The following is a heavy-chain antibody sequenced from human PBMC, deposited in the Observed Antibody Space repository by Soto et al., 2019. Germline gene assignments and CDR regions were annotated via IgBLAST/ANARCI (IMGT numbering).Heavy chain of an antibody. CDR1: GFTFSSYS. J-gene: IGHJ4*02. Sequence: GGSLRLSCAASGFTFSSYSMNWVRQAPGKGLEWVSSISSSSSYIYYADSVKGRFTISRDNAKNSLYLQMNSLRAEDTAVYYCARDRQQLVHFFDYWGQGTLVTVSS. V-gene: IGHV3-21*01. D-gene: IGHD6-13*01. CDR3: ARDRQQLVHFFDY. CDR2: ISSSSSYI.